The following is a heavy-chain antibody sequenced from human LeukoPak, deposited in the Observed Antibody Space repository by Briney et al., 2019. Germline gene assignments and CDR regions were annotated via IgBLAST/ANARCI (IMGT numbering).Heavy chain of an antibody. J-gene: IGHJ5*02. CDR1: GYIFTAYY. CDR2: INPNSGGT. D-gene: IGHD1-26*01. V-gene: IGHV1-2*02. Sequence: ASVKVSCKASGYIFTAYYIHWVRQAPGQGLEWMGWINPNSGGTNYAQKFQGRVTMTRDTSISTAYMELSRLRSDDTAVYYCARVLLPLNWFDPWGQGTLVTVSS. CDR3: ARVLLPLNWFDP.